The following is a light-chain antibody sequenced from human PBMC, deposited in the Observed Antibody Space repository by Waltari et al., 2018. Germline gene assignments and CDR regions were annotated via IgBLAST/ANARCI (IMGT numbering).Light chain of an antibody. CDR2: AAS. CDR1: QDVGTW. J-gene: IGKJ2*01. Sequence: DIQMTQSPSSVSESVGDRVTVSCRASQDVGTWLAWYQQKPGKAPKLLIYAASNLQSGVPSRFSGSGSGTDFTLTISSLQPEDFATYYCQQANSFPHTFGQGTKLESK. CDR3: QQANSFPHT. V-gene: IGKV1-12*01.